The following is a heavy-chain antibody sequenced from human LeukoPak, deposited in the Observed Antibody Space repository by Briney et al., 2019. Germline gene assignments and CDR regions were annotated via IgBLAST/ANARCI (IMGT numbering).Heavy chain of an antibody. Sequence: GGSLRLSCAASGFSFSNYAMHWVRQAPGKGLEWVAVISYDGSNKYYADSVKGRFTISRDNSKNTLYLQMNSLRAEDTAVYYCAKAYCSSTSCYPYYFDYWGQGTLVTVSS. CDR2: ISYDGSNK. J-gene: IGHJ4*02. CDR1: GFSFSNYA. CDR3: AKAYCSSTSCYPYYFDY. V-gene: IGHV3-30*04. D-gene: IGHD2-2*01.